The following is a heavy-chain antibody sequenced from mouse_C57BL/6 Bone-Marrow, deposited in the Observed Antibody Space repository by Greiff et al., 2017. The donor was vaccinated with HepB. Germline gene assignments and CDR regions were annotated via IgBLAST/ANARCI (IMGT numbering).Heavy chain of an antibody. Sequence: VQLQQPGAELVRPGTSVKLSCKASGYTFTSYWMHWVKQRPGQGLEWIGVIDPSDSYTNYNQKFKGKATLTVDTSSSTAYMQLSSLTSEDSAVYYCALSNYHWYFDVWGTGTTVTVSS. CDR3: ALSNYHWYFDV. J-gene: IGHJ1*03. CDR2: IDPSDSYT. V-gene: IGHV1-59*01. CDR1: GYTFTSYW. D-gene: IGHD2-5*01.